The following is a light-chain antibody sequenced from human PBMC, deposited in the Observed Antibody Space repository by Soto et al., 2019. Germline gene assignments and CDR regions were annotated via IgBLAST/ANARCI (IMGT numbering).Light chain of an antibody. V-gene: IGKV3-20*01. J-gene: IGKJ4*01. CDR1: QSVSSSY. CDR2: GAS. Sequence: EIVLTQSPGTLSLSPGERATLSCRASQSVSSSYLAWYQQKPGQAPRLLIYGASSRATGIPDRFSGSGSGTDFTLTISRLEPEDFAVYYCQQYGSSPFTFGEGPRWRSN. CDR3: QQYGSSPFT.